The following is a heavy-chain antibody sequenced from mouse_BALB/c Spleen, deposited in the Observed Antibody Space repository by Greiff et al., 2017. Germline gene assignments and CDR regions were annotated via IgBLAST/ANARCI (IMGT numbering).Heavy chain of an antibody. CDR2: IHYSGST. CDR3: ARHCNCGAY. CDR1: GYSITSGYS. J-gene: IGHJ3*01. Sequence: EVKLVESGPDLVKPSQSLSLTCTVTGYSITSGYSWHWLRQFPGNILEWMGYIHYSGSTNYNPSLKSRISITRDTSKNQFFLQLNSVTTEDTATYCCARHCNCGAYWGQGTLVTVSA. V-gene: IGHV3-1*02. D-gene: IGHD2-1*01.